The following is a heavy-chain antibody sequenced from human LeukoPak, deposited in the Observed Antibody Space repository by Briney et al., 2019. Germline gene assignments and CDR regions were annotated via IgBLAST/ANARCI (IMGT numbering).Heavy chain of an antibody. CDR1: GGSIGSYY. CDR3: ARGVFYYDTSGRGYYFDY. CDR2: IYTSGGT. D-gene: IGHD3-22*01. Sequence: PSETLSLTCTVSGGSIGSYYWSWIRQPAGKGLKWIGRIYTSGGTVYNPSLKSRVTMSVDTSKNQFSLKLSSVTAADTAVYYCARGVFYYDTSGRGYYFDYWGQGTLVTVSS. V-gene: IGHV4-4*07. J-gene: IGHJ4*02.